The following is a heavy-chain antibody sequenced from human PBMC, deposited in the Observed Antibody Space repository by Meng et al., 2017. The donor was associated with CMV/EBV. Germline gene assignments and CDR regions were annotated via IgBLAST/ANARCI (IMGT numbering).Heavy chain of an antibody. V-gene: IGHV3-23*03. J-gene: IGHJ6*02. CDR3: AGASYGMDV. CDR1: GFTFSSYA. CDR2: IYSGVSST. D-gene: IGHD4/OR15-4a*01. Sequence: GGSLRLSCPASGFTFSSYAMSWVRQAPGKGLEWVSVIYSGVSSTYYADSVKGRFTISRDNSKNTLYMQMNSLRAEDTAVYYCAGASYGMDVWGQGTTVTVSS.